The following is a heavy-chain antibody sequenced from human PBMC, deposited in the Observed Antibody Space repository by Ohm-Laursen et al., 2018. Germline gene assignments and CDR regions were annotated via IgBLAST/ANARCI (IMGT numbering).Heavy chain of an antibody. V-gene: IGHV1-18*01. D-gene: IGHD2-2*01. Sequence: ASVKVSCKASGYTFTSYGISWVRQAPGQGLEWMGWISAYNGNTNYAQKLQGRVTMTTDTSTSTAYMELSRLRSDDTAVYYCARDSYCSSTSCKNRGYYYYGMDVWGQGTTVTVSS. J-gene: IGHJ6*02. CDR3: ARDSYCSSTSCKNRGYYYYGMDV. CDR1: GYTFTSYG. CDR2: ISAYNGNT.